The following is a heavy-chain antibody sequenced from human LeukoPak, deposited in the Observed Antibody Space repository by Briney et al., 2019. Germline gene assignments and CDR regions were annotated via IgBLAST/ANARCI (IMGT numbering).Heavy chain of an antibody. CDR2: ISWNSGSI. CDR1: GFTFDDYA. J-gene: IGHJ5*02. CDR3: AKLGGFDP. V-gene: IGHV3-9*01. Sequence: GGSLRLSCAASGFTFDDYAVHWVRQAPGKGLEWVSGISWNSGSIGYADSVKGRFTISRGNAKNSLYLQMNSLRAEDTALYYCAKLGGFDPWGQGTLVTVSS.